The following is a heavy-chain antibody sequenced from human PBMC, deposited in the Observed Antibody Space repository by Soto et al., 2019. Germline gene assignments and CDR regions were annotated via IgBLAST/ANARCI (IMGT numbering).Heavy chain of an antibody. J-gene: IGHJ6*02. Sequence: GGSRRPSGAGSGVACGSDVGSAVRQVPGKGLEWVSYISSSGRTKYYADYVKGRFTISRDNAKNSLSLQMSSLRADDTAVYYCARDRDELVGIFPYYYGMDVWGPGT. CDR3: ARDRDELVGIFPYYYGMDV. CDR2: ISSSGRTK. CDR1: GVACGSDV. V-gene: IGHV3-48*03. D-gene: IGHD2-21*01.